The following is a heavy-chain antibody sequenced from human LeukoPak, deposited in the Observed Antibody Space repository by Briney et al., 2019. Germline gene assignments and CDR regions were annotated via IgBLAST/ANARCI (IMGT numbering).Heavy chain of an antibody. V-gene: IGHV1-8*01. CDR3: ARYHTYYDFWSGNGLGMDV. CDR2: MNPNSGNT. D-gene: IGHD3-3*01. J-gene: IGHJ6*02. CDR1: GYTFTSYD. Sequence: ASVKVSCKASGYTFTSYDLNWVRQATGQGPEWIGWMNPNSGNTGYAQKFQGRVTLTRSTSISTAYMELSSLRSEDTAVYYCARYHTYYDFWSGNGLGMDVWGQGTTVTVSS.